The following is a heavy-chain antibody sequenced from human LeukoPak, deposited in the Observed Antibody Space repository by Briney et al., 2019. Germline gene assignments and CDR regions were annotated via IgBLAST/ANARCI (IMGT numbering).Heavy chain of an antibody. J-gene: IGHJ4*02. CDR3: ARVGTRGGLLDY. CDR2: IYYSGGT. Sequence: SETLSLTCTVSGGSISSGGYYWSWIRQHPGKGLEWIGYIYYSGGTYYNPSLKSRVTISVDTSKNQFSLKLSSVTAADTAVYYCARVGTRGGLLDYWGQGTLVTVSS. CDR1: GGSISSGGYY. V-gene: IGHV4-31*03. D-gene: IGHD2-2*01.